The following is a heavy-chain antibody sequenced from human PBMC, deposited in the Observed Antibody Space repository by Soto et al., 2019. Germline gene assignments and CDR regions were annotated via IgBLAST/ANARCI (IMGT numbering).Heavy chain of an antibody. CDR3: ARDGNYDILTGYYNYYYAMDV. D-gene: IGHD3-9*01. J-gene: IGHJ6*04. V-gene: IGHV1-18*01. CDR1: GYTFSSYG. Sequence: QVQLVQSGAEVKKPGASVKVSCKASGYTFSSYGISWVRQAPGQGLEWMGWISVYNGDTNYAQKLQGRVTMTTDTSTSTAYMELRSLRSDDTAVYYCARDGNYDILTGYYNYYYAMDVWGKGTTVTVSP. CDR2: ISVYNGDT.